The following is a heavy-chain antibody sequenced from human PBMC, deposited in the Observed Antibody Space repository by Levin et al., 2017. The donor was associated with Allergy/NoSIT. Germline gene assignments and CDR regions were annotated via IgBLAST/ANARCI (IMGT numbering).Heavy chain of an antibody. CDR3: VKKGGIGSGSSTGWFDP. V-gene: IGHV3-64D*06. CDR1: GFTFSSYT. D-gene: IGHD3-10*01. CDR2: TSSNGGTT. J-gene: IGHJ5*02. Sequence: GGSLRLSCSASGFTFSSYTMHWVRQAPGKGLEYVSGTSSNGGTTYYTDSVKGRFTISRDNSMDTLYLQMSSLRAEDTAVYYCVKKGGIGSGSSTGWFDPWGQGTLVTVSS.